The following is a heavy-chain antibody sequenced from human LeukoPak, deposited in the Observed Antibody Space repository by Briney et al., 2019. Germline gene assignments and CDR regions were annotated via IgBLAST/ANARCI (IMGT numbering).Heavy chain of an antibody. Sequence: ASVKVSCKASGYTFTRHFIHWVRQAPGQRLWWVGWINPNSGGTNYAQKFQGRVTMTRDTSISTAYMELSRLRSDDTAVYYCAREYYDSSGNYPGPLDYWGQGTLVTVSS. CDR1: GYTFTRHF. CDR2: INPNSGGT. D-gene: IGHD3-22*01. J-gene: IGHJ4*02. CDR3: AREYYDSSGNYPGPLDY. V-gene: IGHV1-2*02.